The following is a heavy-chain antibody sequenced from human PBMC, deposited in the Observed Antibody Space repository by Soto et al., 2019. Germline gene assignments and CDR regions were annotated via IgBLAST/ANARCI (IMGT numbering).Heavy chain of an antibody. CDR3: ASVVYYDSSGYYPDAFDI. CDR2: ISAYMGNT. CDR1: GYTFTSYG. D-gene: IGHD3-22*01. Sequence: QVQLVQSGAEVKKPGASVKVSCKASGYTFTSYGISWVRQAPGQGLEWMGGISAYMGNTNYAQKLQGRVTMTTDTSTSTAYMELRSLRSDDTAVYYCASVVYYDSSGYYPDAFDIWGQGTMVTVSS. V-gene: IGHV1-18*01. J-gene: IGHJ3*02.